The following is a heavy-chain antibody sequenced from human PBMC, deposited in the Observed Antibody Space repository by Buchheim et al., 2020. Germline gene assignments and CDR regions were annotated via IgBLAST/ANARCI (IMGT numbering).Heavy chain of an antibody. CDR3: ARAKYSSSWYFGFDS. Sequence: QVQLQQWGAGLLKPSETLSLTCAVYGGSFSGYYWSWIRQPPGKGLEWIGEVSHSGSTNYNSSLKSRVTISVDTSQNHFSLRLRSVAAADTAVYYCARAKYSSSWYFGFDSWGQGTL. D-gene: IGHD6-13*01. J-gene: IGHJ5*01. CDR2: VSHSGST. CDR1: GGSFSGYY. V-gene: IGHV4-34*01.